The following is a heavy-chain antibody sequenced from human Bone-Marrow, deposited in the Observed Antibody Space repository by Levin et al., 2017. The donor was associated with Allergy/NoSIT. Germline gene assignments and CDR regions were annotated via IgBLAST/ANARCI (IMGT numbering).Heavy chain of an antibody. CDR2: ILPMFGTT. CDR3: VRDLYSTAFYGAFDI. CDR1: GGTFNTYA. V-gene: IGHV1-69*06. Sequence: ASVKVSCKASGGTFNTYALYWVRQAPGQGLEWMGGILPMFGTTNIAQKFQGRVTIVADTSTNTAYLSLSSLRSDDTATYFCVRDLYSTAFYGAFDIWGQGTMVTVSS. J-gene: IGHJ3*02. D-gene: IGHD2/OR15-2a*01.